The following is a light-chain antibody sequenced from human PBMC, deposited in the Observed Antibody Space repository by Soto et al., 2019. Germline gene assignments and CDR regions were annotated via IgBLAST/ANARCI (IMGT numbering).Light chain of an antibody. CDR2: FAA. V-gene: IGKV3-15*01. Sequence: EIVMTPSPATLAVSPGEKDTLSCMASKSAYTNLAWYQQKHGQAPRLLIYFAATRATGIPARFSGSGFGTDFSLTISSLQSEDFALYYCQQYTAWPLTFGGGPHVETK. CDR3: QQYTAWPLT. CDR1: KSAYTN. J-gene: IGKJ4*01.